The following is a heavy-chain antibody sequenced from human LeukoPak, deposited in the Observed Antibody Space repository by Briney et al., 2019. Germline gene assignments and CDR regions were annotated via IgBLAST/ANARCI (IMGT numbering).Heavy chain of an antibody. V-gene: IGHV3-33*06. D-gene: IGHD6-19*01. CDR1: GFTFSHYG. J-gene: IGHJ4*02. CDR3: AKGQWLVY. Sequence: GGSLRLSCAASGFTFSHYGMHWVRQAPGKGLEWVAVMWSDGTKKYYADSVKGRFTISRDSAKNSLYLQMNSLRAEDTAVYYCAKGQWLVYWGQGTLVTVSS. CDR2: MWSDGTKK.